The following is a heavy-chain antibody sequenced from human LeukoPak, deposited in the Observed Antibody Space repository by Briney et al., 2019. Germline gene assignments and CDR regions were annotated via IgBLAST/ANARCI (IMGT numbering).Heavy chain of an antibody. Sequence: GGSLRLSCVASGFTFRSYGMHWVRQAPGKGLEWVTFIRYDGSNKYYTDSVKGRFTISRDNSKNTLYLQMNSLRAEDTAVYYCAKDSAEMANLDYWGQGTLVTASS. D-gene: IGHD5-24*01. V-gene: IGHV3-30*02. CDR1: GFTFRSYG. CDR2: IRYDGSNK. CDR3: AKDSAEMANLDY. J-gene: IGHJ4*02.